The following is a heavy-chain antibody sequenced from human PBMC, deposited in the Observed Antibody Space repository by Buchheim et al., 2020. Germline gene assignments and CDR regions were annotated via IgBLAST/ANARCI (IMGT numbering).Heavy chain of an antibody. Sequence: EVQLLESGGGLVQPGGSLRLSCAASGFTFSSYAMSWVRQAPGKGLEWVSAISGSGGSTYYADSVKGRFTISRDNSKNTLYLQMNSLRAEDTAVYYCAKDSVFQNSYCGGDCNDYWGQGTL. CDR3: AKDSVFQNSYCGGDCNDY. CDR1: GFTFSSYA. D-gene: IGHD2-21*01. J-gene: IGHJ4*02. CDR2: ISGSGGST. V-gene: IGHV3-23*01.